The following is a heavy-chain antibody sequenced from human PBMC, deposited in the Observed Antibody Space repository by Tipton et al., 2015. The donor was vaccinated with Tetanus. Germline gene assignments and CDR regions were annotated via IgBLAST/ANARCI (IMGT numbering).Heavy chain of an antibody. V-gene: IGHV4-34*01. CDR1: GASFSDYY. CDR3: ARGRGGARVVRLNWFDP. J-gene: IGHJ5*02. CDR2: INHSGNT. D-gene: IGHD6-6*01. Sequence: KPSETLSLTCAVYGASFSDYYWSWIRQAPGKGLEWIGEINHSGNTNHNPSLKSRVTMSVDTSKNQISLNLSSVTAADTAGFGWARGRGGARVVRLNWFDPWGQGALVTVSS.